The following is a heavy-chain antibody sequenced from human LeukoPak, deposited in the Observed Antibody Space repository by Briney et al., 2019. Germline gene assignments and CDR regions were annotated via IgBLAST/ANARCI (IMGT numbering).Heavy chain of an antibody. CDR3: ARLAGAGSSGFDY. Sequence: GGSLRLSCAASGFTFSNYGMHWVRQAPGKGLEWVSSISSSSSYMKYAESVRGRFTISRDNAKNSLYLHMSSLRAEDTAVYYCARLAGAGSSGFDYWGQGTLVTVSS. D-gene: IGHD1-26*01. CDR1: GFTFSNYG. J-gene: IGHJ4*02. CDR2: ISSSSSYM. V-gene: IGHV3-21*01.